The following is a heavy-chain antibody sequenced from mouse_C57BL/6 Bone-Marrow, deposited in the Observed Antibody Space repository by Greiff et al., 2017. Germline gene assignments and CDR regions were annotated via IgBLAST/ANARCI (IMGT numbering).Heavy chain of an antibody. D-gene: IGHD3-3*01. V-gene: IGHV1-39*01. CDR3: ASRAWFAY. J-gene: IGHJ3*01. Sequence: VKLQQSGPELVKPGASVKISCKASGYSFTDYNMNWVKQSNGKSLEWIGVINPNYGTTSYNQKVKGKATLTVDQASRTAYMLLNSLTSEDSAVYCWASRAWFAYWGQGTLVTVSA. CDR2: INPNYGTT. CDR1: GYSFTDYN.